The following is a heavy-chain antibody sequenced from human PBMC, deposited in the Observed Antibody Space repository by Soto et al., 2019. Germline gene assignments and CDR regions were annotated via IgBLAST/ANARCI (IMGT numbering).Heavy chain of an antibody. CDR2: IKTDGTIT. CDR1: GFAFSNYW. D-gene: IGHD1-1*01. Sequence: EVQLVESGGGLVQPGESLRLSCEASGFAFSNYWMPWVRQAPGKRPVWISRIKTDGTITNYADYVKGRFSVSRDNAKNTLFLQMNSLTAEDTAVYYCARNWNGVDYWGQGTLVTVSS. CDR3: ARNWNGVDY. J-gene: IGHJ4*02. V-gene: IGHV3-74*01.